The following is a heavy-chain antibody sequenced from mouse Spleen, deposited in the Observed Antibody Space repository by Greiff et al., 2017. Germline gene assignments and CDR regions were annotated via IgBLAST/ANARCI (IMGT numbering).Heavy chain of an antibody. J-gene: IGHJ2*01. CDR2: IYPSDSET. D-gene: IGHD4-1*01. CDR3: ARGGLGGGGYFDY. CDR1: GYTFTSYW. Sequence: QVQLQQPGAELVRPGSSVKLSCKASGYTFTSYWMDWVKQRPGQGLEWIGNIYPSDSETHYNQKFKDKATLTVDKSSSTAYMQLSSLTSEDSAVYYWARGGLGGGGYFDYWGQGTTLTVSS. V-gene: IGHV1-61*01.